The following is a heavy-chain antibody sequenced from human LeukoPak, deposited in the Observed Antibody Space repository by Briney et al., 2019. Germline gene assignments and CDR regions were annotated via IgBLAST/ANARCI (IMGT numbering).Heavy chain of an antibody. D-gene: IGHD4-17*01. CDR2: IYHSGST. Sequence: SETLSLTCAVYGGSFSGYYWSWVRQPPGKGLEWIGEIYHSGSTNYNPSLKSRVTISVDKSKNQFSLKLSSVTAADTAVYYCARDYGDHDYWGQGTLVTVSS. V-gene: IGHV4-34*01. J-gene: IGHJ4*02. CDR1: GGSFSGYY. CDR3: ARDYGDHDY.